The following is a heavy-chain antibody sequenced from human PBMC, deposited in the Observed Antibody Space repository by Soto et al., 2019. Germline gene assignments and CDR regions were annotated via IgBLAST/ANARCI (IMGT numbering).Heavy chain of an antibody. V-gene: IGHV1-8*01. J-gene: IGHJ6*02. D-gene: IGHD3-16*01. CDR1: GYTFSDFD. CDR3: ARGNPFNYAGFDV. Sequence: QAHLEQSGAEVKRPGASVKVSCKASGYTFSDFDINWLRQASGQGPEWMGWMNAKSGDTFFAQRFQGKFNMTWYTSLSTAYMEVGSLTSDDTAMYYCARGNPFNYAGFDVWGQGTTVAVSS. CDR2: MNAKSGDT.